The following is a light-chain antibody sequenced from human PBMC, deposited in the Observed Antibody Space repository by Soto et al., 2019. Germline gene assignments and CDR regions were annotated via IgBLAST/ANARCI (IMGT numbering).Light chain of an antibody. CDR3: MQALQTPLT. CDR2: LGS. CDR1: QSLLHSNGYNY. J-gene: IGKJ1*01. V-gene: IGKV2-28*01. Sequence: VMTQSPLSLPVTPGEPASISCRSSQSLLHSNGYNYLDWYLQKPGQSPQLLIYLGSNRASGVPDRFSGSGSGTDFTLKISRVEAEDVGVYYCMQALQTPLTFGQGTKVEIK.